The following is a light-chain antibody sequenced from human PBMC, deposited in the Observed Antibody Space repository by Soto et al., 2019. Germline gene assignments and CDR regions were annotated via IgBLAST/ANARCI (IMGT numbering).Light chain of an antibody. CDR1: QSLLHSNGYNY. J-gene: IGKJ1*01. V-gene: IGKV2-28*01. CDR3: MQSLETPWT. Sequence: DIVMTPSPLSLPVTPGEAASISCRSRQSLLHSNGYNYVDWYLQKAGQSPHLLIYLGSNRASGVPDRFSGSGSVTYFTLKISRVEAEDVGVYYCMQSLETPWTFGQGTKVDIK. CDR2: LGS.